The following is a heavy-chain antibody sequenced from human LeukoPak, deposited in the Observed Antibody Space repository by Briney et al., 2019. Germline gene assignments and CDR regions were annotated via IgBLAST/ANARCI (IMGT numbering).Heavy chain of an antibody. Sequence: PGGSLRLSCAASGFTFSRYWMHWVRQAPGKGLEYVSGISSSGDSAYYADSVKGRITISRDNSKNTLYLQMSSLRTEDTAVYYCVKLGTLGGTYGPFDYWGQGTLVTVSS. CDR3: VKLGTLGGTYGPFDY. CDR2: ISSSGDSA. J-gene: IGHJ4*02. CDR1: GFTFSRYW. D-gene: IGHD1-26*01. V-gene: IGHV3-64D*06.